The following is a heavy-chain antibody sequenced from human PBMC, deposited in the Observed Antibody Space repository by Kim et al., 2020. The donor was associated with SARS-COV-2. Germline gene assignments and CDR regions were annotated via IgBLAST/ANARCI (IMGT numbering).Heavy chain of an antibody. D-gene: IGHD2-21*02. Sequence: TYYSPSLKSRVTISVDTSKNQFSLKLSSVTAADTAVYYCARDHDSGAFDIWGQGTMVTVSS. CDR2: T. CDR3: ARDHDSGAFDI. V-gene: IGHV4-31*02. J-gene: IGHJ3*02.